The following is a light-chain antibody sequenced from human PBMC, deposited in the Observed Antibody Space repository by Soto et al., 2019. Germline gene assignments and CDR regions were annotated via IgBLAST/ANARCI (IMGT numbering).Light chain of an antibody. Sequence: EIVLTQSPATLSLSPGARATLSCRASQSVSSYLAWYQQKPGQAPRLLIYDASNRATGIPARFSGSGSGTDFTLTISSLEPEDFAVYYCQQRSNWPPEITFGQGTRLEIK. J-gene: IGKJ5*01. CDR3: QQRSNWPPEIT. CDR2: DAS. CDR1: QSVSSY. V-gene: IGKV3-11*01.